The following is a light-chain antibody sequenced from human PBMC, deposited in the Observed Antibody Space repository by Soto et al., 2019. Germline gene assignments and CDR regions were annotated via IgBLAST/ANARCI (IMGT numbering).Light chain of an antibody. Sequence: ALTQPASVSGSPGQSITISCTGTSSDVGRYNYVSWYQQFPGKAPKLIIYGVSNRPSGVSSRFSGSKSGNTASLTISGLQTEDEADYYCNSYAGTSYVFGTGTKVTVL. CDR1: SSDVGRYNY. V-gene: IGLV2-14*01. CDR3: NSYAGTSYV. J-gene: IGLJ1*01. CDR2: GVS.